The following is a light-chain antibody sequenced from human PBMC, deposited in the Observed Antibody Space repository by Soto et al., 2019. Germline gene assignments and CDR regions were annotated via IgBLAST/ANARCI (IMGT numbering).Light chain of an antibody. CDR1: QTVFHTSYNKDF. V-gene: IGKV4-1*01. Sequence: DIVMTQSPDSLSVSLGERATINCKSSQTVFHTSYNKDFLAWYQQKAGQPPKLLFYWASTRESGVPDRFSGGGSGTDFSLTISSLQPEDVAVYYCQQYYSSVTFGHGTKLEIK. J-gene: IGKJ2*01. CDR2: WAS. CDR3: QQYYSSVT.